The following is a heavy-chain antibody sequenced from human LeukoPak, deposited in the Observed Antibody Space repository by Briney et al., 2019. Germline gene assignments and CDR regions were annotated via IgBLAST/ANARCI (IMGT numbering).Heavy chain of an antibody. Sequence: ASVKVSCKASGYTFTGYYMHWARQAPGQGLEWMGWISAYNGNTNYAQKLQGRVTMTTDTSTSTAYMELRSLRSDDTAVYYCARDLLYYDILTGPDYWGQGTLVTVSS. CDR3: ARDLLYYDILTGPDY. V-gene: IGHV1-18*04. J-gene: IGHJ4*02. D-gene: IGHD3-9*01. CDR1: GYTFTGYY. CDR2: ISAYNGNT.